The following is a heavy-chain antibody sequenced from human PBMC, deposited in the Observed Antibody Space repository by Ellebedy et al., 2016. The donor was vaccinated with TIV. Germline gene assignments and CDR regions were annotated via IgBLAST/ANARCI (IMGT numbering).Heavy chain of an antibody. D-gene: IGHD2-8*01. J-gene: IGHJ4*02. V-gene: IGHV1-18*01. CDR1: GYTFTSYG. Sequence: AASVKVSCKASGYTFTSYGISWVRQAPGQGLEWMGWISAYNGNTNYAKKLQGRVTMTTDTSASTAYMELSSLRSEDTAVYYCARGVYGMGNFDYWGQGTLVTVSS. CDR3: ARGVYGMGNFDY. CDR2: ISAYNGNT.